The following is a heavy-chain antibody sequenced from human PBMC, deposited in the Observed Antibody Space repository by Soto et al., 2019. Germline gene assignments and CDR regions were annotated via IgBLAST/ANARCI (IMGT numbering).Heavy chain of an antibody. J-gene: IGHJ5*02. D-gene: IGHD6-25*01. Sequence: QVQLVQSGAEVKKPGSSVKVSCKASGGTFSSYAISWVRQAPGQGLEWMGGIIPIFGTANYAQKFQGRVTITANKSMSPAYMELSSLRSEDTAVYYCAREAGHAGQYNWFDPWGQGTLVTVSS. CDR1: GGTFSSYA. CDR2: IIPIFGTA. CDR3: AREAGHAGQYNWFDP. V-gene: IGHV1-69*06.